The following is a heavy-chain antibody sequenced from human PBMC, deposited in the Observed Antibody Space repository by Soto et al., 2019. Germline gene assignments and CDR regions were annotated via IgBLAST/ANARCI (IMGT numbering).Heavy chain of an antibody. V-gene: IGHV1-46*01. D-gene: IGHD2-21*01. CDR1: GFIFTDWF. CDR2: INTSGGSS. CDR3: AKEGAIPGEVDA. Sequence: HLAQYGPEVKRPGVSMKISCKASGFIFTDWFMHWVRQAPGQGPEWMGIINTSGGSSIYSQKFQDRVTMTRDTSTSTLYVELSSLTSADTAVYYCAKEGAIPGEVDAWGQGTLVTVSS. J-gene: IGHJ1*01.